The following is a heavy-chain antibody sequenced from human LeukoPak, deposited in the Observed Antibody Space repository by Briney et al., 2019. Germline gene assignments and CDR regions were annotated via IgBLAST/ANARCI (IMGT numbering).Heavy chain of an antibody. V-gene: IGHV3-11*06. J-gene: IGHJ4*02. D-gene: IGHD1-26*01. CDR3: ARVTVTTDSGSYDFDY. Sequence: PGGSLRLSCAASGFTFSDYYMSWIRQAPGKGLEWVSYISSSSSYTNYADSVKGRFTISRDNAKNSLYLQMNSLRAEDTAVYYCARVTVTTDSGSYDFDYWGQGTLVTVSS. CDR1: GFTFSDYY. CDR2: ISSSSSYT.